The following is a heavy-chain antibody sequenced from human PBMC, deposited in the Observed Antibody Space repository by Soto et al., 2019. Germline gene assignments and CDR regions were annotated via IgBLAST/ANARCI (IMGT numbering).Heavy chain of an antibody. CDR1: GGSISSYF. Sequence: SGALCLPCTVSGGSISSYFWSWIRQPPGKGLEWFGYIYYSGSTNYNPSLKWRVTISVDTSKNKFSLKLSSVTAADTAVYYCARATGFLEWFLGCWGRGTLVTVSS. J-gene: IGHJ4*02. V-gene: IGHV4-59*01. CDR2: IYYSGST. D-gene: IGHD3-3*01. CDR3: ARATGFLEWFLGC.